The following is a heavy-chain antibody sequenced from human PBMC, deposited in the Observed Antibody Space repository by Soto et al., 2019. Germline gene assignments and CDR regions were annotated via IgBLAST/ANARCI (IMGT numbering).Heavy chain of an antibody. J-gene: IGHJ4*02. CDR3: ARDTSSYGSGSYYGEDY. D-gene: IGHD3-10*01. CDR2: ISGGSAYI. V-gene: IGHV3-21*01. CDR1: GFIFSSYY. Sequence: GGSLRLSCVGPGFIFSSYYMNWVRQAPGKGLEWVSSISGGSAYIYYADSVKGRFTISRDNSKNTLYLQMNSLRAEDTAVYYCARDTSSYGSGSYYGEDYWGQGTLVTVSS.